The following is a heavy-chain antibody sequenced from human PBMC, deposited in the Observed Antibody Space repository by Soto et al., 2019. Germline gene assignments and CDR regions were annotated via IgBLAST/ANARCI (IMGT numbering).Heavy chain of an antibody. Sequence: PGGSLRLSCAASGFTFSSYSMNWVRQAPGKGLEWVSYISSSSSTIYYADSVKGRFTISRDNAKNSLYLQMNSLRAEDTAVYYCARWGTTLAFDIWGQGTMVTISS. V-gene: IGHV3-48*01. CDR2: ISSSSSTI. CDR3: ARWGTTLAFDI. CDR1: GFTFSSYS. D-gene: IGHD1-7*01. J-gene: IGHJ3*02.